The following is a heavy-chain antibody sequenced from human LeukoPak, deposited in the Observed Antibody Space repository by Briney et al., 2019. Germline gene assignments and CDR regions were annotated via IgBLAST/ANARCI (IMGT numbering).Heavy chain of an antibody. J-gene: IGHJ4*02. CDR3: ARVIWGTPYYFDY. Sequence: SQTLSLTCTVSGGSISSGGYYWSWIRQHPGKGLEWIGYIYYSGSTYYNPSLKNRRVTISVDTSKNQLSLKLSSVTAADTAIYYCARVIWGTPYYFDYWGQGTLVTVSS. V-gene: IGHV4-30-4*08. D-gene: IGHD7-27*01. CDR1: GGSISSGGYY. CDR2: IYYSGST.